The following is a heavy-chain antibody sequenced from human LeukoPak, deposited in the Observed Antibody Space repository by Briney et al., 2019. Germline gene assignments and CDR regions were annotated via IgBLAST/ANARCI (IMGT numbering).Heavy chain of an antibody. Sequence: GPSVKASCKASGYTFTGYYMHWVRQAPGQGLEWMGWINPNIGGTNYAKKFQGRVTMTRDTSISTAYMELSRLVSDDTAVYYCARSDSSGWKDYWGQGTLVTVSS. J-gene: IGHJ4*02. CDR3: ARSDSSGWKDY. D-gene: IGHD6-19*01. CDR2: INPNIGGT. CDR1: GYTFTGYY. V-gene: IGHV1-2*02.